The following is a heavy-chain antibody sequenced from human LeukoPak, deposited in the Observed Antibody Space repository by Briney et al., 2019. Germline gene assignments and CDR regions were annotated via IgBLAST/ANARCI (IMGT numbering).Heavy chain of an antibody. CDR3: AKVSVAGTGTIDY. Sequence: QSGGSLRLSCAASGFTFSSYAMSWVRQAPGKGLEWVSAISGSGGSTYYADSVKGRFTISRDNSKNTLYLQMNSLRAEDTAVYYCAKVSVAGTGTIDYWGQGTLVTVSS. D-gene: IGHD6-19*01. CDR1: GFTFSSYA. CDR2: ISGSGGST. V-gene: IGHV3-23*01. J-gene: IGHJ4*02.